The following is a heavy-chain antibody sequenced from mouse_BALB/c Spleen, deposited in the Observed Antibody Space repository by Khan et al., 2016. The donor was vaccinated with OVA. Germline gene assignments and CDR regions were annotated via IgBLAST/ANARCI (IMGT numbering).Heavy chain of an antibody. Sequence: QVQLQQSGPGLVAPSQSLSITCTVSGFSLTDYAVSWIRQPPGKGLEWLGVIWVSGSKYYNSVLKPRLSISKDNSKSQVFLKMSSLQTDDTAMYFCARDPPYYSMDYWGQGTSVTVSS. CDR3: ARDPPYYSMDY. V-gene: IGHV2-6-5*01. CDR2: IWVSGSK. CDR1: GFSLTDYA. J-gene: IGHJ4*01.